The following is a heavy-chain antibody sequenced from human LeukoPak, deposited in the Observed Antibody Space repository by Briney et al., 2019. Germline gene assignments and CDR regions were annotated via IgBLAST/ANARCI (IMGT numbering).Heavy chain of an antibody. V-gene: IGHV4-4*07. D-gene: IGHD1-26*01. CDR2: VYTGGSI. Sequence: SETLSLTCTVSGGSISTYYWSWLRQPAGKGLEWIGRVYTGGSINYNPSLKSRVTMSADTSKNQFSLKLSSVTAADTAVYYCAREGSRPDAGATNAFDIWGQGTMVTVSS. CDR3: AREGSRPDAGATNAFDI. CDR1: GGSISTYY. J-gene: IGHJ3*02.